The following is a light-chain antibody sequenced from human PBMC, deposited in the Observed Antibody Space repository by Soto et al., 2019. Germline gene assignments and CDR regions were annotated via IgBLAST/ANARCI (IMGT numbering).Light chain of an antibody. CDR1: QSISSY. CDR2: AAS. J-gene: IGKJ1*01. Sequence: DIQMTQSPSSLSASVGDRXXXXXXASQSISSYLNWYQQKPGKAPKLLIYAASSLQSGVPSRFSGSGSGTDFTLTISSLQPEDFATYYCQQSCSTPPTFGQGTKVDIK. CDR3: QQSCSTPPT. V-gene: IGKV1-39*01.